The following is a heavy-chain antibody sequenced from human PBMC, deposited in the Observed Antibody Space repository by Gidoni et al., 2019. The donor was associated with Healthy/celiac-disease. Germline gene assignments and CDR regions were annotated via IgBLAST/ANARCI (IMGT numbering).Heavy chain of an antibody. J-gene: IGHJ3*02. CDR2: ISYDASKK. CDR3: AKDQWELHGAFDI. D-gene: IGHD1-26*01. Sequence: QVQLVESGGGVVQPGSSLRLSCAASVFTFSSCGLHWVRQAPDKGLEGVAVISYDASKKYYADSVKGRFTISRDNSKNTLHLQMNSLRAEDTAVYYCAKDQWELHGAFDIWGQGTMVTVSS. V-gene: IGHV3-30*18. CDR1: VFTFSSCG.